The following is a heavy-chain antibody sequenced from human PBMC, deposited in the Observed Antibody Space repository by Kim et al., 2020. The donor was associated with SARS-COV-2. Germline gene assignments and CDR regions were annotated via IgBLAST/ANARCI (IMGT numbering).Heavy chain of an antibody. V-gene: IGHV3-13*05. Sequence: GGSLRLSCAASGFTFSSYDMHWVRQATGKGLEWVSAIGTAGDPYYPGSVKGRFTISRENAKNSLYLQMNSLRAGDTAVYYCARDLGAMVRGVNIYYGMDVWGQGTTVTVSS. CDR1: GFTFSSYD. D-gene: IGHD3-10*01. J-gene: IGHJ6*02. CDR2: IGTAGDP. CDR3: ARDLGAMVRGVNIYYGMDV.